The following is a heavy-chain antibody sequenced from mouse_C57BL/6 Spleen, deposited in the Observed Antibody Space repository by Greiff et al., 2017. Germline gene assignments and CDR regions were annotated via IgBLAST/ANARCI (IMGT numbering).Heavy chain of an antibody. Sequence: VQLQQSGPELVKPGASVKISCKASGYSFTDYNMNWVKQSNGKSLEWIGVINPNYGTTSYNQKFKGKATLTVDQSSSTAYMQLNSLTSENSEVYYGARKGVSTVEIDYWGQGTTLTVSS. CDR2: INPNYGTT. J-gene: IGHJ2*01. CDR3: ARKGVSTVEIDY. CDR1: GYSFTDYN. D-gene: IGHD1-1*01. V-gene: IGHV1-39*01.